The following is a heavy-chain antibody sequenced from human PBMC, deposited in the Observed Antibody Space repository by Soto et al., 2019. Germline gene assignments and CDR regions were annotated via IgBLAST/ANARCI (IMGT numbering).Heavy chain of an antibody. V-gene: IGHV1-18*01. CDR2: ISAYNGNT. CDR1: GYTFTSYG. J-gene: IGHJ1*01. Sequence: ASVKVSCQASGYTFTSYGISWVRQAPGQGLEWMGWISAYNGNTNYAQKLQGRVTMTTDTSTSTAYMELRSLRSDDTAVYYCARSTYCTNGVCYPHFQHWGQGTLVTVSS. D-gene: IGHD2-8*01. CDR3: ARSTYCTNGVCYPHFQH.